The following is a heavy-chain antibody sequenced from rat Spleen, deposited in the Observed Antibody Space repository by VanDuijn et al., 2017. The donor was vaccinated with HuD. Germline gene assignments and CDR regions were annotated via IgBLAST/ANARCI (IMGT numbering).Heavy chain of an antibody. J-gene: IGHJ4*01. D-gene: IGHD1-3*01. V-gene: IGHV3-3*01. CDR1: GYSITSSYR. CDR2: INSAGST. Sequence: EVQLQESGPGLVKPSQSLSLTCSVTGYSITSSYRWNWIRKFPGNKVEWMGYINSAGSTNYNPSLKSRISITRATSKNQFFLQVNSVTTEDTATYYCAKTTVAYYYVMDAWGQGASVTVSS. CDR3: AKTTVAYYYVMDA.